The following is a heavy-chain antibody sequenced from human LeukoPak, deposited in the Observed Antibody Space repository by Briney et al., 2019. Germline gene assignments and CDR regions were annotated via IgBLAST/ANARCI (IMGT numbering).Heavy chain of an antibody. CDR1: GFRFSNYE. J-gene: IGHJ4*02. D-gene: IGHD5-24*01. CDR3: GRADNTPRRTNFDY. V-gene: IGHV3-48*03. CDR2: ISNSGATK. Sequence: GGSLRLSCAASGFRFSNYEFHWVRQAPGKGLEWVSYISNSGATKYYADSVRGRFTMSRDDARNSLDLQMNSLRVEDTALYYCGRADNTPRRTNFDYWGQGTLVTGSS.